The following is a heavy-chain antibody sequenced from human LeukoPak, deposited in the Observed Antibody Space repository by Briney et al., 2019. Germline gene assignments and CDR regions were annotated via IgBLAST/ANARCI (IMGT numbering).Heavy chain of an antibody. CDR2: ITGSGRDT. J-gene: IGHJ4*02. CDR3: VRDVGAVRGEVYFDY. D-gene: IGHD3-10*01. CDR1: GFTFSSYA. V-gene: IGHV3-23*01. Sequence: PGGSLRLSCAASGFTFSSYAMNWVRQAPGKRLEWVSSITGSGRDTYYADSVKGRITISRDNSKNTVYLQMNSLRAEDTAMYFCVRDVGAVRGEVYFDYWGQGTLVTVSS.